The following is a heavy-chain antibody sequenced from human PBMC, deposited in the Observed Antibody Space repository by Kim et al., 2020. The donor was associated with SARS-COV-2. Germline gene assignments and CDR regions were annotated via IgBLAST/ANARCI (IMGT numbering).Heavy chain of an antibody. CDR3: ARDSKGGYYGMDV. V-gene: IGHV4-39*07. Sequence: SETLSLTCTVSGGSISSSSFYWGWIRQPPGKGLEWLGRIYYSGSTYYSPSLKSRLTISLDTSKNHFSLKLSSVTAADTAVYYCARDSKGGYYGMDVWGQGTTVTVSS. J-gene: IGHJ6*02. CDR1: GGSISSSSFY. CDR2: IYYSGST.